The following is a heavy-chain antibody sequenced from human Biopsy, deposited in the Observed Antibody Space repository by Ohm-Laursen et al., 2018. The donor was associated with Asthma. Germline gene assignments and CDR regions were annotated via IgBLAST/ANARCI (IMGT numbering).Heavy chain of an antibody. Sequence: SLRLSCSASGFTVSTNGMSWVRQPPGKGLEWVSVIYSGGGTYYADSVQGRVTISRDNSKNTLSLQMNSLRAEDTAVYYCARERIDILTGGHQGMDVWAKGPRSPSP. J-gene: IGHJ6*02. D-gene: IGHD3-9*01. CDR2: IYSGGGT. V-gene: IGHV3-53*01. CDR1: GFTVSTNG. CDR3: ARERIDILTGGHQGMDV.